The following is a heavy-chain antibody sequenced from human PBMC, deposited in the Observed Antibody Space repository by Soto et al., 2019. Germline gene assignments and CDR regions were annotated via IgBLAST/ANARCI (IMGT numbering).Heavy chain of an antibody. D-gene: IGHD3-22*01. J-gene: IGHJ4*02. CDR2: IYYSGST. CDR1: GGSISSGGYY. Sequence: SETLSLTCTVSGGSISSGGYYWSWIRHHPGKGLEWIGYIYYSGSTYYNKSLKSRVTISVDTSKNQFSLKLSSVTAADTAVFYCARGLTDYYDSSGYSDYWGQGTLVTVSS. V-gene: IGHV4-31*03. CDR3: ARGLTDYYDSSGYSDY.